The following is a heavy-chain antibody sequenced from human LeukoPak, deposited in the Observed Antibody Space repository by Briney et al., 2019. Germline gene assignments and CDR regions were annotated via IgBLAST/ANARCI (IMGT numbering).Heavy chain of an antibody. V-gene: IGHV4-39*01. D-gene: IGHD1-20*01. CDR3: ARQDNYYFDY. CDR2: IYYSGTT. CDR1: GGSISSSTYY. Sequence: SGTLSLTCTGSGGSISSSTYYWGWIRQPPGKGLEWIGSIYYSGTTYYNPSLKSRVTISVDMSKNQFSLKLSSVTAADTAVYYCARQDNYYFDYWGQGILVTVSS. J-gene: IGHJ4*02.